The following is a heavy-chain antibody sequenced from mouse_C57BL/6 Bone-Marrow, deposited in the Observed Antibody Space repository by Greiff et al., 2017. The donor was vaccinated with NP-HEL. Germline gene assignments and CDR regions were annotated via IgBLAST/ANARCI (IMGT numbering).Heavy chain of an antibody. V-gene: IGHV5-2*01. CDR2: INSDGGST. D-gene: IGHD2-4*01. CDR1: EYEFPSHD. CDR3: ARQGYDYGPYYAVDY. Sequence: EVNVVESGGGLVQPGESLKLSCESNEYEFPSHDMSWVRKTPEKRLELVAAINSDGGSTYYPASMERRFIISRDNTKKTMYLQMSSLRSEDTALYYCARQGYDYGPYYAVDYWGQGTSVTVSS. J-gene: IGHJ4*01.